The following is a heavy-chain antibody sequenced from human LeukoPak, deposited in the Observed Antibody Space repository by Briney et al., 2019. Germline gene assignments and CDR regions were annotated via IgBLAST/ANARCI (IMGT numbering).Heavy chain of an antibody. D-gene: IGHD3-22*01. J-gene: IGHJ4*02. CDR2: IYPGDSDT. V-gene: IGHV5-51*01. CDR3: ARHGSYYYDSSGHSIDY. Sequence: GESLKISCKGSGYSFTSYWIGWVRQMPGKGLEWMGIIYPGDSDTRYSPSFQGQVTMSADKSISTAYLQWSSLKASDTAIYYCARHGSYYYDSSGHSIDYWGQGTLVTVSS. CDR1: GYSFTSYW.